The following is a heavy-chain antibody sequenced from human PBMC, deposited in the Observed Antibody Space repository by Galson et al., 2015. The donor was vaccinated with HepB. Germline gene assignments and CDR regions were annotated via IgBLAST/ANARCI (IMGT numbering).Heavy chain of an antibody. J-gene: IGHJ4*02. D-gene: IGHD1-26*01. V-gene: IGHV4-34*01. CDR3: ARRWVGTTPFDY. CDR1: GGSFSGYY. CDR2: INHGGST. Sequence: SETLSLTCGVYGGSFSGYYWSWIRQPPGKGLEWIGEINHGGSTIYNPSLKSRVTISVDTSKNQFSLKLSSVTAADTAVYYCARRWVGTTPFDYWGQGTLVTVSS.